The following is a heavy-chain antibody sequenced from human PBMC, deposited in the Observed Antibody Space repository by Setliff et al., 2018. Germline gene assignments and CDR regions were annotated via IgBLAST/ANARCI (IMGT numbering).Heavy chain of an antibody. D-gene: IGHD1-20*01. Sequence: SETLSLTCAVYGGSFSGYYWSWIRQPPGKGLEWIGEINHSGSTNYNPSLKSRVTISVDTSKNQFSLKLGSVTAADTAVYYCARSLTGTLDPYYFDYWGQGTLVTVSS. CDR3: ARSLTGTLDPYYFDY. CDR1: GGSFSGYY. V-gene: IGHV4-34*01. J-gene: IGHJ4*02. CDR2: INHSGST.